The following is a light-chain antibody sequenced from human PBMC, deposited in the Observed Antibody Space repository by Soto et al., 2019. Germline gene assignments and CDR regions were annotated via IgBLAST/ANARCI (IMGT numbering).Light chain of an antibody. CDR2: SNN. CDR3: AAWDESLKAVV. V-gene: IGLV1-44*01. CDR1: SSNIGSNT. Sequence: QSVLTQPPSAVGAPGQRVTISCSGSSSNIGSNTVNWYQQVAGAPPKLLIFSNNQRPSGVPGRFSGSRSGPSASLAISGLQSEDEGDYHCAAWDESLKAVVFGGGTKLTVL. J-gene: IGLJ2*01.